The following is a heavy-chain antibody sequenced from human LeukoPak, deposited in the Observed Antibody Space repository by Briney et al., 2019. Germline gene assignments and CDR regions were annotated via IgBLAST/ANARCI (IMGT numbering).Heavy chain of an antibody. J-gene: IGHJ4*02. Sequence: ASVKVSCKASGYTFTGYYMHWVRQAPGQGLEWMGWINPNSGGTNYAQKFQGRVTMTRDTSISTAYMGLSRLRSDDTAVYYCARSLEGSYMVRGVIITYPYWGQGTLVTVSS. V-gene: IGHV1-2*02. CDR1: GYTFTGYY. CDR3: ARSLEGSYMVRGVIITYPY. D-gene: IGHD3-10*01. CDR2: INPNSGGT.